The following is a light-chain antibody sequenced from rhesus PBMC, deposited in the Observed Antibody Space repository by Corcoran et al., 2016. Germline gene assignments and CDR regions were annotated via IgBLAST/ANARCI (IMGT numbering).Light chain of an antibody. Sequence: DIQMTQSPSSLSVSVGDTVTITCRASQDISNNLAWYQHKPGKVPNFLIYDASTLQIGVPSRLSGSGAGSDFTRTISSLQPEDFATYYCQHGYGTPPAFGGGTKVEIK. CDR3: QHGYGTPPA. J-gene: IGKJ4*01. V-gene: IGKV1-25*01. CDR1: QDISNN. CDR2: DAS.